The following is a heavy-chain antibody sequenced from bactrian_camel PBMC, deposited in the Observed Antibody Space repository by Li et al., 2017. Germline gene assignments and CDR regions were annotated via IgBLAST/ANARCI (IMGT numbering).Heavy chain of an antibody. V-gene: IGHV3S9*01. Sequence: HVQLVESGGGSVQSGGSLRLSCAASGDTYSTSCMGWFRQVPGEDREGVAIIDTDGSTFYADSVAGRFTISQDNAKNTVYLQMSSLKPEDSAMYFCAAYVENGGDYYQTCRYNTWGDGTQVTVS. J-gene: IGHJ6*01. CDR2: IDTDGST. CDR1: GDTYSTSC. CDR3: AAYVENGGDYYQTCRYNT. D-gene: IGHD2*01.